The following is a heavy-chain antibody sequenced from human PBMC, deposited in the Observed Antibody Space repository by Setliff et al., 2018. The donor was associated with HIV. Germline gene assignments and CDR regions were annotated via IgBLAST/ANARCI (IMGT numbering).Heavy chain of an antibody. CDR3: VKGQFLEWFNWFDP. J-gene: IGHJ5*02. Sequence: GGSLRLSCAASGFTFDDYTMHWVRQAPGKGPEWVANIKTDGSEKFYVDSVKGRFTISRDNSKSTVDLQMTSLTAEDTAVYYCVKGQFLEWFNWFDPWGQGTLVTVSS. CDR1: GFTFDDYT. CDR2: IKTDGSEK. D-gene: IGHD3-3*01. V-gene: IGHV3-7*01.